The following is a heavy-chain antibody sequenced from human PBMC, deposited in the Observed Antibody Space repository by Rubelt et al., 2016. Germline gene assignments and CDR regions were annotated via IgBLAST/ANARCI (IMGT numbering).Heavy chain of an antibody. J-gene: IGHJ4*02. V-gene: IGHV4-39*01. CDR3: ARHVVATIHGMGYFDY. CDR1: GGSISSSSYY. Sequence: QLQLQESGPGLVKPSATLSLTCTVSGGSISSSSYYWGWIRQPPGKGLEWIGRIHYSWSPYYNPSLKSRVTISGDTSNNQVSRRRSAVTAADTAVYYCARHVVATIHGMGYFDYWGQGTLVTVSS. D-gene: IGHD5-24*01. CDR2: IHYSWSP.